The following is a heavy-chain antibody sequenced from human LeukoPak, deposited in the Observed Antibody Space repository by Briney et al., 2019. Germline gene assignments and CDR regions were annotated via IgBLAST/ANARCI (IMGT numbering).Heavy chain of an antibody. D-gene: IGHD1-20*01. Sequence: ASVKVSCKASGYTFTSYGISWVRQAPGQGLEWMGWISAYNGNTNYAQKLQGRVTMTRNTSISTAYMELSSLRSEDTAVYYCARVGDSITGTTRSIDYWGQGTLVTVSS. CDR3: ARVGDSITGTTRSIDY. V-gene: IGHV1-18*01. CDR2: ISAYNGNT. CDR1: GYTFTSYG. J-gene: IGHJ4*02.